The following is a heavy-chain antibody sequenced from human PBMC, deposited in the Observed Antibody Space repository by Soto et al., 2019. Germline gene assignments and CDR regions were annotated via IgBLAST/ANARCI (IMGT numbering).Heavy chain of an antibody. J-gene: IGHJ5*02. CDR2: HYSGGST. CDR3: ARHRHPRGTVGATSPLDP. V-gene: IGHV3-53*01. Sequence: GGSLRLSCAISGFSVSSNDLSWVRQAPGKGLEWVSVHYSGGSTYYADSVQGRFTISRDKSNNTLYLQMRRVRAEDTAVYFCARHRHPRGTVGATSPLDPWGQGTQVPVSS. D-gene: IGHD1-26*01. CDR1: GFSVSSND.